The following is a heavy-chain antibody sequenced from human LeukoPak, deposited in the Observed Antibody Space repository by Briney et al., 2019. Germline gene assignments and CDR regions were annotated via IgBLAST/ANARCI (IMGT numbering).Heavy chain of an antibody. D-gene: IGHD1-26*01. CDR3: AREREVLRQFDY. CDR1: GFTFNDYA. V-gene: IGHV3-23*01. J-gene: IGHJ4*02. Sequence: PGGSLRLSCATSGFTFNDYAMNWVRQAPGKGLEWVAGISGSGADTYYADSVKGRFTISRDNSKNALYLQTDTLGVEDTAVYYCAREREVLRQFDYWGQGTLVTVSS. CDR2: ISGSGADT.